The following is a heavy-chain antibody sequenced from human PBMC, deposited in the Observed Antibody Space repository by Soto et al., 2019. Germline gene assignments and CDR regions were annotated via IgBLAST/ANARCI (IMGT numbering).Heavy chain of an antibody. J-gene: IGHJ5*02. D-gene: IGHD6-19*01. V-gene: IGHV1-3*01. CDR2: INVGNGNT. CDR3: ARERWASGSRWFDP. CDR1: GYTFTNYA. Sequence: ASVKVSCKASGYTFTNYAMHWVRQAPRQRLEWMGWINVGNGNTKYSQKFQGRVTITGDTSASTGYMELSSLRSEDTAVYYCARERWASGSRWFDPWGQGTLVTVSS.